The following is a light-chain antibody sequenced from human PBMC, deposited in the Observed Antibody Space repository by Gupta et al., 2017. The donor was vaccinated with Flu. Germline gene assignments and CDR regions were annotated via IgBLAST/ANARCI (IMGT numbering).Light chain of an antibody. Sequence: PSTLSASIGDRVTISCRASLNISTWLAWYQQKPGKAPKVLIYKATYSENGVPSRFSGSGSGTEFTLTISSLQPDDFATYYCQHYDSPWSTFGQGTKVEIE. V-gene: IGKV1-5*03. CDR1: LNISTW. CDR3: QHYDSPWST. CDR2: KAT. J-gene: IGKJ1*01.